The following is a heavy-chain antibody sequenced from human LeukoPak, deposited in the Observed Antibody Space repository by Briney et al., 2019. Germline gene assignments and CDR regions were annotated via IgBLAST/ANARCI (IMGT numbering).Heavy chain of an antibody. CDR2: MSYSGNT. CDR1: GGSISSSSHY. V-gene: IGHV4-39*01. J-gene: IGHJ4*02. CDR3: ARHENLEGWLMYFDD. D-gene: IGHD3-22*01. Sequence: PSETLSLTCSVSGGSISSSSHYWGWIRQSPGKGLEWIGSMSYSGNTYYNPSLKSRLTISVDTSKNQFSLKLSSVTAADTAVYYCARHENLEGWLMYFDDGGQGTLVTVSS.